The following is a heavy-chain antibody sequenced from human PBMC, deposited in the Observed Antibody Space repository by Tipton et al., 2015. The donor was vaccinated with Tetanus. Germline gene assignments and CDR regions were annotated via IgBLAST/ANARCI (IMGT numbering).Heavy chain of an antibody. Sequence: TLSLTCTVSGDSVSTGNFYWSWIRQPPGKGLEWIAFIHHSGLAFSKPSLKSRVSISIDRSKNQLSLKLTSVTAADTAVYYCARANNEFPKKGPFDSWGQGRLVIVSS. V-gene: IGHV4-30-4*01. CDR2: IHHSGLA. D-gene: IGHD1-1*01. CDR1: GDSVSTGNFY. J-gene: IGHJ4*02. CDR3: ARANNEFPKKGPFDS.